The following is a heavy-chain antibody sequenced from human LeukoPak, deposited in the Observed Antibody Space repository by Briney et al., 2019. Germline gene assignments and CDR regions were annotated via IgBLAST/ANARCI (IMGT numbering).Heavy chain of an antibody. D-gene: IGHD3-22*01. CDR2: IYYSETT. CDR1: GDSVSRSTYY. Sequence: SETLSLXCTVSGDSVSRSTYYWGWIRQPPGKGLEWIGAIYYSETTYYNPSLKSRVTISVDSSKNQFSLKVTSVTATDTAVYYCARQGDSNGYSTLDYWGQGILVTVSS. J-gene: IGHJ4*02. V-gene: IGHV4-39*01. CDR3: ARQGDSNGYSTLDY.